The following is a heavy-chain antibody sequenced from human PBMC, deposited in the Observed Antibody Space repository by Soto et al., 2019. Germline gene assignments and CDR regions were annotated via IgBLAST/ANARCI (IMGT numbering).Heavy chain of an antibody. D-gene: IGHD2-21*01. CDR2: ISGSGGST. CDR3: AKDMIADSGNYFDY. V-gene: IGHV3-23*01. CDR1: GFTFSNYA. Sequence: GGSLRLSCAASGFTFSNYAMNWVRQAPGKGLEWVSAISGSGGSTYYADSVKGRFTISRDNSKNTLYLQMNSLRAEDSAVYYCAKDMIADSGNYFDYWGQGTLVTVSS. J-gene: IGHJ4*02.